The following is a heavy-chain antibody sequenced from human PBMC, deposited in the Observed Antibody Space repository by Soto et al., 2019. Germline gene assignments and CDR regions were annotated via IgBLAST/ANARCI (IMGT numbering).Heavy chain of an antibody. CDR1: GGSISSGDYY. J-gene: IGHJ4*02. CDR2: IYYSGST. D-gene: IGHD3-22*01. V-gene: IGHV4-30-4*01. CDR3: ARVPPDSSGYNYFDY. Sequence: QVQLQESGPGLVKPSQTLSLTCTVSGGSISSGDYYWSWIRQPPGKGLEWIGYIYYSGSTYYNPSLKSRVTISVDTSKNQSSLKLSSVTAADTAVYYCARVPPDSSGYNYFDYWGQGTLVTVSS.